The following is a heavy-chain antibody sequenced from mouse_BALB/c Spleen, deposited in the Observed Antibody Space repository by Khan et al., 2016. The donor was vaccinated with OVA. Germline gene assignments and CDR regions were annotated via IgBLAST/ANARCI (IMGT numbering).Heavy chain of an antibody. D-gene: IGHD2-1*01. V-gene: IGHV1-82*01. CDR1: GYTFTNSW. CDR2: IYPGDGNT. CDR3: ARDGNLDY. J-gene: IGHJ2*01. Sequence: QVQLQQSGPELVKPGASVKISCKPSGYTFTNSWINWVKQRPGQGPEWIGRIYPGDGNTHYNGKFKGKATLTADTSSSTAHMQLSSLTSVDSAVYVCARDGNLDYWGQGTTLTVSS.